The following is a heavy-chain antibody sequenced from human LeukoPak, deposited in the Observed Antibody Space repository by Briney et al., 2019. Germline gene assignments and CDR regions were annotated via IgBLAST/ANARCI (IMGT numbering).Heavy chain of an antibody. CDR1: GGSFSGYY. D-gene: IGHD6-19*01. J-gene: IGHJ4*02. CDR3: ARYRLVWLPAPVFDY. CDR2: INHSGST. V-gene: IGHV4-34*01. Sequence: PSETLSLTCAVYGGSFSGYYWSWIRQPPGKGLEWIGEINHSGSTNYNPSLKSRVTISVDTSKNQFSLKLSSVTAADTAVYYCARYRLVWLPAPVFDYWGQGTLVTVSS.